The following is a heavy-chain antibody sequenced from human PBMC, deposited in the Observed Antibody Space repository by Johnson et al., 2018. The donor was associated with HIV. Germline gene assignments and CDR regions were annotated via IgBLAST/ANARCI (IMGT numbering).Heavy chain of an antibody. CDR1: GFTVSSNY. Sequence: VQLVESGGGLVQPGGYLRLSCAASGFTVSSNYMSWVRQAPGKGLEWVSVIYSGGSTYYADSVKGRFTISRDNSKNTLYLQMNSLRAEDTAVYYCARDLGWGLGDDAFDMWGQGTMVTVSS. V-gene: IGHV3-66*02. CDR2: IYSGGST. CDR3: ARDLGWGLGDDAFDM. D-gene: IGHD2-21*02. J-gene: IGHJ3*02.